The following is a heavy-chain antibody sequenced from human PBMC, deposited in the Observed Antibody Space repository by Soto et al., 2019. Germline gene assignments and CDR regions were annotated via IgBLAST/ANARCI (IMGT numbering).Heavy chain of an antibody. J-gene: IGHJ4*02. D-gene: IGHD4-4*01. V-gene: IGHV4-39*07. CDR1: GGSISSSSYF. CDR3: ARGMTTVTTLDY. CDR2: IYYSGST. Sequence: NPSETLSLTCTVSGGSISSSSYFWGWIRQPPGKGLEWIGSIYYSGSTYYNPSLKSRVTISVDTSKSQFSLKLSSVTAADTAVYYCARGMTTVTTLDYWGQGTLVTVSS.